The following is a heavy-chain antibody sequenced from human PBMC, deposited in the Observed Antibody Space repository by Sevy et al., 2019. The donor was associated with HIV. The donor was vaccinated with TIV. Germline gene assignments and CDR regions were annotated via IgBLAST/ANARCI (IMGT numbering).Heavy chain of an antibody. CDR2: IYYTTST. J-gene: IGHJ5*02. D-gene: IGHD6-6*01. CDR1: GVSITSGLYY. V-gene: IGHV4-31*03. Sequence: SESLSLTCSVSGVSITSGLYYWGWIRQHPGNGLEWIGNIYYTTSTDYNPSLDSRVTISVDTSKNLLSLKLGSVTASDTAVYYCARVVVDRPGWFDPWGQGTLVAVSS. CDR3: ARVVVDRPGWFDP.